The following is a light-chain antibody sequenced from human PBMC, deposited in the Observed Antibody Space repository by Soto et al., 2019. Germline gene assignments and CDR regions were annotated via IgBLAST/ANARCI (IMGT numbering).Light chain of an antibody. Sequence: EIVLTQSPGTLSLSPGERATLSCRASQIIRSSYLAWYQQKPGQAPRLLIYGASTRATGIPDRFSGSGSVTDFTLTISRLEPEDFAVYYCQQYGTSPVTFGPGTKVDIK. CDR1: QIIRSSY. CDR3: QQYGTSPVT. CDR2: GAS. J-gene: IGKJ3*01. V-gene: IGKV3-20*01.